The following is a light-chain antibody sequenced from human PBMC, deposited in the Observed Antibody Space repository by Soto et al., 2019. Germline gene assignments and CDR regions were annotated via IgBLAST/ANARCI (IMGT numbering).Light chain of an antibody. CDR1: SSNIGSNT. V-gene: IGLV1-44*01. J-gene: IGLJ3*02. CDR3: AAWDDSLNGWV. Sequence: QSVLTQPPSASGTPGQRVTISCSGSSSNIGSNTVNWYQLLPGTAPKLLIYNNNQRPSGVPDRFSGSKSGTSASLAISGLQSEDEADYYCAAWDDSLNGWVFGGGTKLIVL. CDR2: NNN.